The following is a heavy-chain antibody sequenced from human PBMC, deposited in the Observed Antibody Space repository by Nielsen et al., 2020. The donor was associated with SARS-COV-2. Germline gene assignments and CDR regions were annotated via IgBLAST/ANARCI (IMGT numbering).Heavy chain of an antibody. V-gene: IGHV3-30-3*01. Sequence: GGSLRLSCAGSEFTFSSFSFHWVRQPPGKGLEWVAVISYDGSKKFYGDSVKDRFTIYRDNSKSTLYLQMFSLRPDDTAVYFCARDRLWVGEVSWGQGTLVTVSS. CDR2: ISYDGSKK. CDR1: EFTFSSFS. CDR3: ARDRLWVGEVS. D-gene: IGHD3-10*01. J-gene: IGHJ5*02.